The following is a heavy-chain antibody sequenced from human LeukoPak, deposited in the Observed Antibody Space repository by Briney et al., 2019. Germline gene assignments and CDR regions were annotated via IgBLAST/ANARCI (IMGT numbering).Heavy chain of an antibody. V-gene: IGHV3-48*01. CDR1: EFTFSSYS. CDR3: ARSRGNSGSYPLDY. J-gene: IGHJ4*02. Sequence: GSLRLSCEASEFTFSSYSMNWVRQAPGKGREWVSYISSSSSTIYYAESVKGRFTISRDNAKNSLYLQMNSLRVEDTAVYYCARSRGNSGSYPLDYWGQGTLVTVSS. D-gene: IGHD1-26*01. CDR2: ISSSSSTI.